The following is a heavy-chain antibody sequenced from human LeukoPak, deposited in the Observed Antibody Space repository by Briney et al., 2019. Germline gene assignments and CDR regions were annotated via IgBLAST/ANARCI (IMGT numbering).Heavy chain of an antibody. V-gene: IGHV3-30*02. J-gene: IGHJ4*02. CDR1: GFTFSSYA. CDR2: IRYDGSNK. D-gene: IGHD6-13*01. CDR3: AKDLAAAAGY. Sequence: GGSLRLSCAASGFTFSSYAMHWVRQGPGKGLEWVSFIRYDGSNKYYADSVKGRFTISRDNSKNTLYLQMNSLRVEDTAVYYCAKDLAAAAGYWGQGTLVTVSS.